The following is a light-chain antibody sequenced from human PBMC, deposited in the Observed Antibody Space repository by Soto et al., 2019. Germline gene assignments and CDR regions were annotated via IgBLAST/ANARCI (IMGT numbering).Light chain of an antibody. J-gene: IGLJ1*01. CDR3: SSYTSSSTGV. CDR1: SSDVGGYNY. Sequence: QPASVSGSPGQSITISCTGTSSDVGGYNYVSWYQQHPGKAPKLMIYDVSNRPSGVSNRFSGSKSGNTASLTISGLQAEDEADYYCSSYTSSSTGVFGTGTKLTVL. CDR2: DVS. V-gene: IGLV2-14*01.